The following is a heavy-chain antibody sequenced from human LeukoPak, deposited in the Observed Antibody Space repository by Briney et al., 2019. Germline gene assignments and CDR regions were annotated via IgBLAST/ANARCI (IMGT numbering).Heavy chain of an antibody. V-gene: IGHV1-58*02. CDR3: ARDFGIMITFGGVIVPFYYGMDV. Sequence: ASVKVSCKASGFTFTSSAMQWVRQARGQRLEWIGWIVVGSGNTNYAQKFQERVTITRDMSTSTAYMELSSLRSEDTAVYYCARDFGIMITFGGVIVPFYYGMDVWGQGTTVTVSS. CDR2: IVVGSGNT. D-gene: IGHD3-16*02. J-gene: IGHJ6*02. CDR1: GFTFTSSA.